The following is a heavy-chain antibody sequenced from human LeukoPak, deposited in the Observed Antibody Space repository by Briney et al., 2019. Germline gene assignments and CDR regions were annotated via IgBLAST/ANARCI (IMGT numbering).Heavy chain of an antibody. J-gene: IGHJ4*02. Sequence: SGGSLRLSCAASGFTFSDYYMSWIRQAPGKGLEGVSYISSSGGAIYYAVSVKGRFTISRDNAKNSLYLQMNSPRVEGTAVYYCTRAQTMVAYPFLYWGQGTLLTVFS. V-gene: IGHV3-11*01. D-gene: IGHD4/OR15-4a*01. CDR2: ISSSGGAI. CDR3: TRAQTMVAYPFLY. CDR1: GFTFSDYY.